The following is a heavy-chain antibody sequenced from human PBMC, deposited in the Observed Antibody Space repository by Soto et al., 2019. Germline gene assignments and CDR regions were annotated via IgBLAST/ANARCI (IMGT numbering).Heavy chain of an antibody. CDR3: AKERVTTTSFDY. CDR1: GFTFITFA. J-gene: IGHJ4*02. V-gene: IGHV3-23*01. D-gene: IGHD4-17*01. CDR2: ISGNGGRT. Sequence: GGSLRLSCAASGFTFITFAMNWFLQAPGKGLEWVSDISGNGGRTNYADSVKGRFTIFRDNSKNTLYLQMNTLRAEDTAVYYCAKERVTTTSFDYWGQGTLVTVSS.